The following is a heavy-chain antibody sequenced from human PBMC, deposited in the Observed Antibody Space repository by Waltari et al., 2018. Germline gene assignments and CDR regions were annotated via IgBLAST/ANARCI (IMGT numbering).Heavy chain of an antibody. CDR1: GYSISIGYY. CDR3: AREWSEQQLPGDY. J-gene: IGHJ4*02. D-gene: IGHD6-13*01. CDR2: IYHSGST. V-gene: IGHV4-38-2*02. Sequence: QVQLQEPGPGLVKPSETLSLTCTVSGYSISIGYYWGWTRQPPGKGLEWIGSIYHSGSTYYNPSLKSRVTISVDTSKNQFSLKLSSVTAADTAVYYCAREWSEQQLPGDYWGQGTLVTVSS.